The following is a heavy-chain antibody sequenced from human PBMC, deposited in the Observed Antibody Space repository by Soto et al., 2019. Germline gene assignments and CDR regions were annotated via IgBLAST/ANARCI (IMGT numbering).Heavy chain of an antibody. Sequence: ASVKVSCKDSGYTFTGYYMHWVRQAPGQGLEWMGWINPNSGGTNYAQKFQGWVTMTRDTSISTAYMELRSLRSDDTAVYYCARYIVVVPPTMNFEEYPASFDSWGQGNLVTVSS. V-gene: IGHV1-2*04. D-gene: IGHD2-2*01. CDR2: INPNSGGT. J-gene: IGHJ4*02. CDR3: ARYIVVVPPTMNFEEYPASFDS. CDR1: GYTFTGYY.